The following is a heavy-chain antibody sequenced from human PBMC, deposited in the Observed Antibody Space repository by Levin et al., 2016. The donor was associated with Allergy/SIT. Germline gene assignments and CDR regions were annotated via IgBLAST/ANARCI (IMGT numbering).Heavy chain of an antibody. CDR1: GGSFSGYY. CDR3: ARAMVFLLLWFGESGQSGWFDP. J-gene: IGHJ5*02. V-gene: IGHV4-34*01. CDR2: INHSGST. D-gene: IGHD3-10*01. Sequence: SETLSLTCAVYGGSFSGYYWSWIRQPPGKGLEWIGEINHSGSTNYNPSLKSRVTISVDTSKNQFSLKLSSVTAADTAVYYCARAMVFLLLWFGESGQSGWFDPWGQGTLVTVSS.